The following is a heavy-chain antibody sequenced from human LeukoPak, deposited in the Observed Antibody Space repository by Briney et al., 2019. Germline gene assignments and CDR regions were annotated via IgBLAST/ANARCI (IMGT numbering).Heavy chain of an antibody. CDR1: GFTVSSNY. Sequence: PGGSLRLSCAASGFTVSSNYMGWVRQAPGKGLEWVSVIYSGGSTYYADSVKGRFTISRDNSKNTLYLQMNSLRAEDTAVYYCARAVTALTREYYFDYWGQGTLVTVSS. CDR2: IYSGGST. CDR3: ARAVTALTREYYFDY. V-gene: IGHV3-53*01. D-gene: IGHD3-10*01. J-gene: IGHJ4*02.